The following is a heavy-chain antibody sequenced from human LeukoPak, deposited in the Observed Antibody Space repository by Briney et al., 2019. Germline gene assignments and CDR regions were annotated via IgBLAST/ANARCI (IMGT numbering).Heavy chain of an antibody. CDR1: GFTFSSYA. CDR2: ISGSGGST. V-gene: IGHV3-23*01. D-gene: IGHD1-26*01. Sequence: GGSLRLSCTASGFTFSSYAMSWVRQAPGKGLEWVSAISGSGGSTYYADSVKARFTISRDNAKNSLYLQMNSLRAEDTAVYYCARDLDSGSYFDYWGQGTLVTVSS. J-gene: IGHJ4*02. CDR3: ARDLDSGSYFDY.